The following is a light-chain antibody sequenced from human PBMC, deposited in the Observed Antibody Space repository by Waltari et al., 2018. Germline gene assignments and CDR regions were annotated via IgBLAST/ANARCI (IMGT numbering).Light chain of an antibody. J-gene: IGLJ2*01. CDR2: GQS. CDR3: HARDSSSTRF. V-gene: IGLV3-19*01. Sequence: SSELTQDPTVSVALGQTVRITCQGASLRRYYPRWYQQRPGQAPILVFYGQSSRPSGIPDRFSGSISGNTASLTITGAQAEDEADYYCHARDSSSTRFFGGGTRLTV. CDR1: SLRRYY.